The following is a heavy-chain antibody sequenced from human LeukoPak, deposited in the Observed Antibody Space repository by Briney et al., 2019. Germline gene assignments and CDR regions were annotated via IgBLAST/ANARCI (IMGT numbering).Heavy chain of an antibody. V-gene: IGHV1-2*06. CDR1: GYTFTGNY. CDR2: INPNSGGT. D-gene: IGHD6-19*01. Sequence: AASVKVSCKASGYTFTGNYIHWVRQAPGQGLEWMGRINPNSGGTNYAQKFQGRVTMTRDTSISTAYMELSRLSSDDTAVYYCARGGTPSSGWYYYWGQGTLVTVSS. CDR3: ARGGTPSSGWYYY. J-gene: IGHJ4*02.